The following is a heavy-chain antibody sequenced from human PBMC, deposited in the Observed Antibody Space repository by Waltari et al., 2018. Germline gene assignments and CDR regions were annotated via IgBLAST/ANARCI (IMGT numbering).Heavy chain of an antibody. D-gene: IGHD6-19*01. CDR3: ARLGWGSSDAFDF. Sequence: QVQLQESGPGLVKPSETLSPTCAVSGGPISGGYDWSWIRQPPGKGLEWIGYIYGSSGSTNYNPSLKNRVTISKDTSKNQFSLKLSSVTAADTAVYYCARLGWGSSDAFDFWGQGLRVTVSS. V-gene: IGHV4-61*08. CDR2: IYGSSGST. CDR1: GGPISGGYD. J-gene: IGHJ3*01.